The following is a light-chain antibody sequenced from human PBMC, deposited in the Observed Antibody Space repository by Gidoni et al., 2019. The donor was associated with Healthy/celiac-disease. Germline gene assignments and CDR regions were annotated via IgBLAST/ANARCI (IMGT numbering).Light chain of an antibody. J-gene: IGKJ4*01. V-gene: IGKV3-11*01. CDR1: QSVSSY. CDR3: QQRSNWLLT. CDR2: DAS. Sequence: ELVLTQSPATLSLSPGERATLSRRASQSVSSYLAWYQQKPGQAPRLLIYDASNRATGIPARFSGSGSGTDFTLTISSLEPEDFAVYYCQQRSNWLLTFGGGTKVEIK.